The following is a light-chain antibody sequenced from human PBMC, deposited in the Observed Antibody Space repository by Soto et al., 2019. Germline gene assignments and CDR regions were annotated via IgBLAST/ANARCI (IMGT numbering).Light chain of an antibody. CDR3: TSYSGGNHV. CDR2: EVN. J-gene: IGLJ1*01. CDR1: SSDVGGYNY. Sequence: QSALTQPPSASGSPGQSVTISCTGTSSDVGGYNYVSWYQQHPGKVPKLMVYEVNKRPSGVPDRFSGSQSGNTASLTVSGLQAEDEADYYCTSYSGGNHVFGTGTKLTVL. V-gene: IGLV2-8*01.